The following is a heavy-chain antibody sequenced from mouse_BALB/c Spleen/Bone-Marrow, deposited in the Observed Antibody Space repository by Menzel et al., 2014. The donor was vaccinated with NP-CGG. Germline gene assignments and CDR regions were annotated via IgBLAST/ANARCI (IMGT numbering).Heavy chain of an antibody. Sequence: VQLQQSGPSVVKPSQTLSLTCSVTGDSITSGFWNWIRKFPGNKLEYMGYISYSGTTYYNPSLKSRISFTRDTSKNQYYLQLNSVTTEDTATYFCARWDFGNHYAMDYWGQGTSVTVSS. D-gene: IGHD2-1*01. CDR3: ARWDFGNHYAMDY. J-gene: IGHJ4*01. CDR1: GDSITSGF. V-gene: IGHV3-8*02. CDR2: ISYSGTT.